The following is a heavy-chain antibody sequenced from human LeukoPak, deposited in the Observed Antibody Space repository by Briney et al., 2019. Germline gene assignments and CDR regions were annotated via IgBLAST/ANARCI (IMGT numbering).Heavy chain of an antibody. CDR2: ISGSGGST. CDR3: AKADYDSSGYFDY. Sequence: GRSLRLSCAASGFTFSSYAMSWVRQAPGKGLEWVAAISGSGGSTYYADSEKGRITISRDNSKNTLYLQMNSLRAEDTAVYYCAKADYDSSGYFDYWGQGTLVTVSS. V-gene: IGHV3-23*01. CDR1: GFTFSSYA. D-gene: IGHD3-22*01. J-gene: IGHJ4*02.